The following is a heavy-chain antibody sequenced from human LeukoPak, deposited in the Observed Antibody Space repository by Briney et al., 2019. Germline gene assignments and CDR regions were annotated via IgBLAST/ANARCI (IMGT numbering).Heavy chain of an antibody. CDR1: GGSVSSGSYY. CDR2: IYTSGST. CDR3: ARVTTGGYYNC. J-gene: IGHJ4*02. V-gene: IGHV4-61*02. Sequence: SQTLSLTCTVSGGSVSSGSYYWSWIRQPAGKGLEWIGRIYTSGSTNYNPSLKSRVTISVDTSKNQFSLKLSSVTAADTAVYYCARVTTGGYYNCWGQGTLVTVSS. D-gene: IGHD3-22*01.